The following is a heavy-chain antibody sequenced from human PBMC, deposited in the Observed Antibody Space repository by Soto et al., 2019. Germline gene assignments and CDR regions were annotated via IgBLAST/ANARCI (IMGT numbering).Heavy chain of an antibody. CDR1: GFTFSSYS. CDR3: ARVLTDYYSYGMDV. V-gene: IGHV3-48*02. CDR2: IRSSSAAI. Sequence: GGSLRLSCAASGFTFSSYSMSWVRQAPGKGLEWVSYIRSSSAAIYYADSVKGRFTISRDNAKNSLYLQMNSLRDEDTAVYYCARVLTDYYSYGMDVWGQGTTVTVSS. J-gene: IGHJ6*02.